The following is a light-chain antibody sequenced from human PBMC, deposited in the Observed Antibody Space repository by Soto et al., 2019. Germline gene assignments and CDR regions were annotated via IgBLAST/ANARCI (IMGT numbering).Light chain of an antibody. CDR3: QQYNSYSPWT. V-gene: IGKV1-5*01. CDR2: DAS. Sequence: IPMTQSPSTLSASVGDRVTITCRASQSISSWLAWYQQKPGKAPKLLIYDASSLESGVPSRFSGSGSGTEFTLTISSLQPDDFATYYCQQYNSYSPWTFGQGTKVDNK. J-gene: IGKJ1*01. CDR1: QSISSW.